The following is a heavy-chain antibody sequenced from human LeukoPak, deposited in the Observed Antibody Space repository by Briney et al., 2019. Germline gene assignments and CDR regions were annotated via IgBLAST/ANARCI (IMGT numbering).Heavy chain of an antibody. CDR3: ATDRRGSNDY. Sequence: GGSLRLSCVASGFTFSSYWMTWVRQAPGKGMEWVANMRQDGNEKYYVDSVRGRFTISRDNAKNSLYLQMNSLRAEDTAVYYCATDRRGSNDYWGQGTLDTVSS. D-gene: IGHD3-10*01. V-gene: IGHV3-7*01. CDR2: MRQDGNEK. CDR1: GFTFSSYW. J-gene: IGHJ4*02.